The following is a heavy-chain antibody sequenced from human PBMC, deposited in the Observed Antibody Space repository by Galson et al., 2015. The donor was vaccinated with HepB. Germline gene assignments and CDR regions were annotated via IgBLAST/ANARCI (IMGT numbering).Heavy chain of an antibody. CDR3: ARGFHSFDL. CDR1: GFTFSDYY. Sequence: SLRLSCAASGFTFSDYYMDWVRQTPGKGLEWLARTRNKANGYTTEYAASVKDRFSISRDESKSSLFLQLDSPKTEDTAVYYCARGFHSFDLWGQGAMVTVSS. CDR2: TRNKANGYTT. D-gene: IGHD3-10*01. V-gene: IGHV3-72*01. J-gene: IGHJ3*01.